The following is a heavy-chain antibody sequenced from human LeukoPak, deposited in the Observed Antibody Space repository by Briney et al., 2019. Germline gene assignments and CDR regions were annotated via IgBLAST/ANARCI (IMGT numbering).Heavy chain of an antibody. CDR1: GFKSGDYG. D-gene: IGHD4-17*01. CDR3: TRADGDYDHRFFDY. V-gene: IGHV3-49*04. CDR2: IRRRANDGTT. Sequence: GGSLRLSCTASGFKSGDYGLSWVRQAPGKGLEWIGFIRRRANDGTTEYAASVEGRFTISRDDSKSIAYLQMNGLQTEDTGLYYCTRADGDYDHRFFDYWGQGTQVIVSS. J-gene: IGHJ4*02.